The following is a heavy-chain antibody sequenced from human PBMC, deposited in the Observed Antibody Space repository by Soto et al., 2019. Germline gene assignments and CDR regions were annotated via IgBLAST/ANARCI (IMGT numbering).Heavy chain of an antibody. V-gene: IGHV3-21*01. Sequence: GGSLRLSCAASGFTFSTYSMNWVRQAPGRGLEWVSSISSSSSYIYYADSVKGRFTISRDNAKDLLYLQMNSLRAEDTAVYYCARQIAVAASFDCWRQGSLVTVSS. CDR2: ISSSSSYI. CDR1: GFTFSTYS. J-gene: IGHJ4*02. D-gene: IGHD6-19*01. CDR3: ARQIAVAASFDC.